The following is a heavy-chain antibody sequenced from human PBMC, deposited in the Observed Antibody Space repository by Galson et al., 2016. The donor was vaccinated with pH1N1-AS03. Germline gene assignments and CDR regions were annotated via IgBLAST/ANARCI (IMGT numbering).Heavy chain of an antibody. CDR3: SRGAGGYSYG. V-gene: IGHV3-74*03. J-gene: IGHJ4*02. CDR2: IKGDGSIT. D-gene: IGHD5-18*01. CDR1: GFTLNNYW. Sequence: SLRLSCAVSGFTLNNYWIHWVRQAPGEGLVWVSRIKGDGSITTYADSVKGRFTISRDNASYTLYLQMNSLRAEDTAVYYCSRGAGGYSYGWGQGTLVTVSS.